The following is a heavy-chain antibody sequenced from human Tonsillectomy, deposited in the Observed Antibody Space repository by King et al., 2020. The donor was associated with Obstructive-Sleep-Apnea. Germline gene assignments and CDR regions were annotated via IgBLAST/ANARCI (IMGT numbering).Heavy chain of an antibody. CDR3: ARDRCSGGSCSLDY. J-gene: IGHJ4*02. CDR1: GGSISSGDYY. D-gene: IGHD2-15*01. CDR2: IYYSGST. Sequence: QLQESGPGLVKPSQTLSLTCTVSGGSISSGDYYCSWIRQPPGKGLGWIGYIYYSGSTYYNPSLKSRVTISVDTSTNQFSLKLSSVTAADTAVYYCARDRCSGGSCSLDYWGQGTLVTVSS. V-gene: IGHV4-30-4*01.